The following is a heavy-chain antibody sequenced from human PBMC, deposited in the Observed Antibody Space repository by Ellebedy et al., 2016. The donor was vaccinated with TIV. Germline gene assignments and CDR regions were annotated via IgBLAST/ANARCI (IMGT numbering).Heavy chain of an antibody. J-gene: IGHJ6*03. Sequence: SETLSLTCTVSGGSISSDYWSWIRQPPGKGLEVIGYLYRSGSTTYSPSLKSRVTMSVDTSQNQFSLKLTSVTAADTAVYYCARVYYGSGTPSGGYFYMDVWGKGTTVTVSS. CDR1: GGSISSDY. CDR3: ARVYYGSGTPSGGYFYMDV. CDR2: LYRSGST. D-gene: IGHD3-10*01. V-gene: IGHV4-59*01.